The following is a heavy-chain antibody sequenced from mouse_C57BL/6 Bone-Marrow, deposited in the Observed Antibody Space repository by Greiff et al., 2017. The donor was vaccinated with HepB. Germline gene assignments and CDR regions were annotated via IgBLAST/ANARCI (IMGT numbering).Heavy chain of an antibody. J-gene: IGHJ4*01. Sequence: QVQLQQSGAELARPGASVKLSCKASGYTFTSYGISWVKQRTGQGLEWIGEIYPRSGNTYYNEKFKGKATLTADKSSSTAYMELRSLTSEDSAVYFCALSSSYAMDYWGQGNSVTVSS. CDR3: ALSSSYAMDY. V-gene: IGHV1-81*01. D-gene: IGHD1-1*01. CDR2: IYPRSGNT. CDR1: GYTFTSYG.